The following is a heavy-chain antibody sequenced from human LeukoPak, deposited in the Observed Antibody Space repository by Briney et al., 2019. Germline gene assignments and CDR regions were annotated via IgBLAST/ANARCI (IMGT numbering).Heavy chain of an antibody. J-gene: IGHJ6*03. D-gene: IGHD1-26*01. CDR3: ARSKWELQAHYYYYMDV. CDR2: INHSGST. CDR1: GGSISTSNSY. Sequence: PSETLSLTCAVSGGSISTSNSYWGWIRQPPGKGLEWIGEINHSGSTNYNPSPKSRVTISVDTSKNQFSLRLSSVTAADTAVYYCARSKWELQAHYYYYMDVWGKGTTVTVSS. V-gene: IGHV4-34*01.